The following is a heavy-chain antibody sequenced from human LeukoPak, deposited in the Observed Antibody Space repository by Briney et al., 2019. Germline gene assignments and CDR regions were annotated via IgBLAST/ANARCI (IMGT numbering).Heavy chain of an antibody. CDR1: GFTFSTYS. CDR3: ARQCYYYDSNESCDY. Sequence: GESLTLSCAAAGFTFSTYSMNWVRQAPGKGLEWVSSISSGRGYIYYADSVKGRFSISRDNAKNSLYLQMNSLRAEDTAVYYCARQCYYYDSNESCDYWGQGTLVTVSS. V-gene: IGHV3-21*01. D-gene: IGHD3-22*01. J-gene: IGHJ4*02. CDR2: ISSGRGYI.